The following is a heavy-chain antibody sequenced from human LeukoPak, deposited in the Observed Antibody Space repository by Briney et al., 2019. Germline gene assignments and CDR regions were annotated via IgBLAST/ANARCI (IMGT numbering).Heavy chain of an antibody. CDR2: IIPMFGTT. D-gene: IGHD4-11*01. Sequence: VASVKVSCKASGGTFSNYAISWVRQAPGQGLEWMGRIIPMFGTTNYARKFQGRVTITTDESTSTAYMEVSSLRIEDTAVYYCASVTVTTWAPDGHMDVWGKGTTVTVSS. CDR1: GGTFSNYA. CDR3: ASVTVTTWAPDGHMDV. J-gene: IGHJ6*03. V-gene: IGHV1-69*05.